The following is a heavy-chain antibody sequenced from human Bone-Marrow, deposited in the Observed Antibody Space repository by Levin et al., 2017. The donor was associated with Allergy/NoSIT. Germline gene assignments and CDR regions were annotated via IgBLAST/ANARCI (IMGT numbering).Heavy chain of an antibody. V-gene: IGHV3-30*04. CDR1: AFNFRTYA. J-gene: IGHJ4*02. D-gene: IGHD3-16*01. Sequence: GESLKISCAASAFNFRTYAMHWVRQVPGKGLEWVAVLSYDGNNRNYADSVRGRFTISRDNSKDTLYLQMNSLTSEDTAVYYCTRSPLDYGSYGGFFDQWGQGTLVTVSS. CDR2: LSYDGNNR. CDR3: TRSPLDYGSYGGFFDQ.